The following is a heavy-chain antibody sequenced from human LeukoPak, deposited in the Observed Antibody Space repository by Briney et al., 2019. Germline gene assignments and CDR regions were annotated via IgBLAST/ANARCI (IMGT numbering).Heavy chain of an antibody. CDR3: ARDRPGGFDY. Sequence: GGSLRLSCAASGFTFSSYSMNWVRQAPGKGLEWVSFISSSSTYIYYADSLKGRFTISRDNAKNSLYLQMNSLRAEDTAVYYCARDRPGGFDYWGQGTLVTVSS. CDR2: ISSSSTYI. V-gene: IGHV3-21*06. CDR1: GFTFSSYS. D-gene: IGHD3-16*01. J-gene: IGHJ4*02.